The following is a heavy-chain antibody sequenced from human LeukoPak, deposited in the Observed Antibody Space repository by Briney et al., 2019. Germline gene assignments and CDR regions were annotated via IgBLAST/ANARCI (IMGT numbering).Heavy chain of an antibody. CDR3: AKDPLSPGFNWFDP. D-gene: IGHD2/OR15-2a*01. CDR1: GVIISSYA. CDR2: INGRGDNT. V-gene: IGHV3-23*01. Sequence: GGSLRLSCAASGVIISSYAMSWVRQAPGKGLEWVSAINGRGDNTYYADFVKGRFTISRDNSKSTVYLQMNSLRTEDTAVYYCAKDPLSPGFNWFDPWGQGTLVTVSS. J-gene: IGHJ5*02.